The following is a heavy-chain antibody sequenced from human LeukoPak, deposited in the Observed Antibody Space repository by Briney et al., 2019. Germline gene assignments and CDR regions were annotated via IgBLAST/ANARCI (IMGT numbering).Heavy chain of an antibody. Sequence: SETLSLTCSVSGGSISSTRYYWGWIRQPPGKGLEWIGSIYYSGSTYYNPSLKSRVTISVDTSKNQFSLKLSSVTAADTAVYYCARPYGSGSYRGDAFDIWGQGTMVTVSS. CDR2: IYYSGST. CDR1: GGSISSTRYY. V-gene: IGHV4-39*01. CDR3: ARPYGSGSYRGDAFDI. J-gene: IGHJ3*02. D-gene: IGHD3-10*01.